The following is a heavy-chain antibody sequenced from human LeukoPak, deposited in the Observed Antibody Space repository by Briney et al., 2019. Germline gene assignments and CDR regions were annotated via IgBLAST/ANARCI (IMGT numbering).Heavy chain of an antibody. CDR1: GGSISSYY. J-gene: IGHJ4*02. CDR2: IYTSGST. Sequence: PSETLSLTCAVSGGSISSYYWSWIRQPAGKGLEWIGRIYTSGSTNYNPSLKSRVTMSVDTSKNQFSLKLSSVTAADTAVYYCARLRGYSHGMAFDYWGQGTLVTVSS. CDR3: ARLRGYSHGMAFDY. D-gene: IGHD5-18*01. V-gene: IGHV4-4*07.